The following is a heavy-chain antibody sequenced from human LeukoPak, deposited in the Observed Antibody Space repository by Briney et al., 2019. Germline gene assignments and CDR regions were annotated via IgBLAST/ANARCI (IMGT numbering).Heavy chain of an antibody. CDR2: IYYSGST. J-gene: IGHJ4*02. V-gene: IGHV4-39*01. Sequence: SETLSPTCTISGGSISSSSYYWGWIRQPPGKGLEWIGSIYYSGSTYYNPSLKSRVTISVDTSKNQFSLKLSSVTAADTAVYYCSRSIVLMVYAANFDYWGQGTLVTVSS. CDR3: SRSIVLMVYAANFDY. D-gene: IGHD2-8*01. CDR1: GGSISSSSYY.